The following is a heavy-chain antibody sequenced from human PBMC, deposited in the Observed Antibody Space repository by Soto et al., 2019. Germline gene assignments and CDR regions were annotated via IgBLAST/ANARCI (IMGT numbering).Heavy chain of an antibody. D-gene: IGHD6-19*01. V-gene: IGHV3-33*01. CDR1: GFTMRNYG. CDR3: ARPYSSNSNWFDP. Sequence: GGSLRLYCAASGFTMRNYGMHWVRQAPGKGLEWVAVLRDDADDAYYADSVKGRFTISRDNSKNTLYLQMSTLRVEDTAVYYCARPYSSNSNWFDPWGQGTLVTVPS. J-gene: IGHJ5*02. CDR2: LRDDADDA.